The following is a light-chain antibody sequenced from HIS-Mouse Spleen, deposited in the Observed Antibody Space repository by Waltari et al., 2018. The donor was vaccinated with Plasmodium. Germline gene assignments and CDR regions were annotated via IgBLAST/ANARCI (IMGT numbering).Light chain of an antibody. CDR1: ALPTKY. Sequence: SYELTQPPSLSLSPAPTVRTPSPGDALPTKYAYCYQQKSGQAPVLVIYEDSKRPSGIPERFSGSSSGTMATLTISGAQVEDEADYYCYSTDSSGNHRVFGGGTKLTVL. CDR2: EDS. J-gene: IGLJ3*02. CDR3: YSTDSSGNHRV. V-gene: IGLV3-10*01.